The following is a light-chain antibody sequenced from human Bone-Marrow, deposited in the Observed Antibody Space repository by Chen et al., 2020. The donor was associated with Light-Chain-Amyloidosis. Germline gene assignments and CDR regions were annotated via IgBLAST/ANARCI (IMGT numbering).Light chain of an antibody. CDR1: NIGSTR. V-gene: IGLV3-21*02. Sequence: SYVLTQPSSVSVAPGQTATIACGGNNIGSTRVHWYQQTPGQAPLLVVYDDRDRPSGIPERLSGANSGNTANLTISRVEAGDEADYYCQVWDRSRDRPVFGGGTKLTVL. J-gene: IGLJ3*02. CDR2: DDR. CDR3: QVWDRSRDRPV.